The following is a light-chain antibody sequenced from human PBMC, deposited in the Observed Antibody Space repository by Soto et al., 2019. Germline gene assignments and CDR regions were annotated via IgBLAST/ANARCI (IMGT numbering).Light chain of an antibody. CDR3: SSFEANNDYV. CDR2: EVS. CDR1: SSDVGSYNY. Sequence: QSALTQPPSASGSPGQSVTISCTGTSSDVGSYNYVSWYQQHPGKAPKLMIYEVSKRPSGVPDRFSGSKSGNTASLTVSGPQAEDEADYYCSSFEANNDYVFGTGTKVTVL. J-gene: IGLJ1*01. V-gene: IGLV2-8*01.